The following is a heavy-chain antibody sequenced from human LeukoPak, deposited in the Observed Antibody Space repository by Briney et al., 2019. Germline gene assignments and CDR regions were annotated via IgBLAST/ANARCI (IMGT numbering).Heavy chain of an antibody. V-gene: IGHV1-2*02. CDR2: INLNSGGT. CDR3: ARVAGGDWYYFDF. CDR1: VYTFTFSY. Sequence: ASVTVSCTASVYTFTFSYMHWGRQAPGQGLECLGWINLNSGGTNSAQKFQGRVTMTTHTSISAAYMELSRLGADDTAVYYCARVAGGDWYYFDFWGQGTLAPVSS. D-gene: IGHD2-21*02. J-gene: IGHJ4*02.